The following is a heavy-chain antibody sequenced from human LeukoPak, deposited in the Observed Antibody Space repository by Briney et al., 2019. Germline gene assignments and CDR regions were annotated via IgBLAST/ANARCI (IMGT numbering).Heavy chain of an antibody. J-gene: IGHJ4*02. D-gene: IGHD2-8*01. V-gene: IGHV3-53*01. CDR1: GFIVSSNY. CDR3: ARGRYCTNGVCYVDY. Sequence: PGGSLRLSCAASGFIVSSNYMSWVRQAPGKGLEWVSVIYTGGSTYYADSVKGRFTISRDTPKNTLYLQMNSLRAEDTAVYYCARGRYCTNGVCYVDYWGQGTLVTVSS. CDR2: IYTGGST.